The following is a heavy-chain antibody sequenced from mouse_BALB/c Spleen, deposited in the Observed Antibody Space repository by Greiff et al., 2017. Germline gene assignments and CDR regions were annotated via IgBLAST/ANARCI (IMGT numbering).Heavy chain of an antibody. CDR2: IDPANGNT. J-gene: IGHJ1*01. V-gene: IGHV14-3*02. Sequence: EVKLQESGAELVKPGASVKLSCTASGFNIKDTYMHWVKQRPEQGLEWIGRIDPANGNTKYDPKFQGKATITADTSSNTAYLQLSSLTSEDTAVYYCARWGNYWYFDVWGAGTTVTVSS. D-gene: IGHD2-1*01. CDR1: GFNIKDTY. CDR3: ARWGNYWYFDV.